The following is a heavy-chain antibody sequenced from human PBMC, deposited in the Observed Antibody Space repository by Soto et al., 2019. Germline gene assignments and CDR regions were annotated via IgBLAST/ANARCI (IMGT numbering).Heavy chain of an antibody. CDR1: GGSMRNYF. J-gene: IGHJ4*02. V-gene: IGHV4-59*01. CDR2: IHYSGTT. Sequence: SETLSLTCTVSGGSMRNYFWTWIRQPPGKGLEWIGYIHYSGTTSFFPSYNPSLRSRVTISEDTSKNQFSLKLLSVTTADTAVYFCAAGEASSRNLAPYYLDFWGQGTLVNVSS. CDR3: AAGEASSRNLAPYYLDF. D-gene: IGHD6-13*01.